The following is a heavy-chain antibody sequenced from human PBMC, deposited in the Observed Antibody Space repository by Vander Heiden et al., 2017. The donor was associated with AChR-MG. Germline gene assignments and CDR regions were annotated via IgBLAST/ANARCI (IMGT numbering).Heavy chain of an antibody. D-gene: IGHD4-17*01. Sequence: QVQLVQSGAEVKKPGASVKVSCKASGYTFTSYDINWVRQATGQGLEWMGWMNPNSGNTGYAQKFQGRVTMTRNTSISTAYMELSSLRSEDTAVYYCARVGFTVTTRVLRSYYYGMDVWGQGTTVTVSS. CDR3: ARVGFTVTTRVLRSYYYGMDV. J-gene: IGHJ6*02. CDR1: GYTFTSYD. CDR2: MNPNSGNT. V-gene: IGHV1-8*01.